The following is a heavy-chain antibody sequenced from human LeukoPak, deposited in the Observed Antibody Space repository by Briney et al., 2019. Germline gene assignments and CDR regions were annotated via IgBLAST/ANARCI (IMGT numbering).Heavy chain of an antibody. CDR1: GFTFSSHG. CDR3: ARQTRHPPELLHTYHYYGMDV. Sequence: GGSLRLSCAASGFTFSSHGMHWVRQAPGKGLEWVAVIWYDGSNKYYADSVKGRFTISRDNSKNTLYLQMNSLRAEDTAVYYCARQTRHPPELLHTYHYYGMDVWGKGTTVTVSS. D-gene: IGHD2-15*01. J-gene: IGHJ6*04. CDR2: IWYDGSNK. V-gene: IGHV3-33*01.